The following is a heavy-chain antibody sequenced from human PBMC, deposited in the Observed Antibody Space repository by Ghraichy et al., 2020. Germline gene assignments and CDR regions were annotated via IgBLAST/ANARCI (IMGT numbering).Heavy chain of an antibody. D-gene: IGHD1/OR15-1a*01. J-gene: IGHJ5*02. CDR3: ARRFQTKNWFDP. V-gene: IGHV1-18*01. Sequence: ASVKVSCKAAGYTFTTHGITWLRQAPGQGLEWMGWVSTYNGNTNYVQNFQGRVTMTTDTSTSTAYMELRSLRSNDTAVYYCARRFQTKNWFDPWGQGTLVTVSS. CDR2: VSTYNGNT. CDR1: GYTFTTHG.